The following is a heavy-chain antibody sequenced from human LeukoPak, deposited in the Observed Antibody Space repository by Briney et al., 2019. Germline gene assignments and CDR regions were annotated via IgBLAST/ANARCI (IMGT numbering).Heavy chain of an antibody. CDR3: ARDWTGDY. J-gene: IGHJ4*02. CDR1: GFTFSRNV. Sequence: GGSLRLSCAASGFTFSRNVMNWVRQAPGKGLEWVAVISYDGSNKYYADSVKGRFTISRDNSKNTLYLQMNSLRAEDTAVYYCARDWTGDYWGQGTLVTVSS. CDR2: ISYDGSNK. V-gene: IGHV3-30-3*01. D-gene: IGHD3/OR15-3a*01.